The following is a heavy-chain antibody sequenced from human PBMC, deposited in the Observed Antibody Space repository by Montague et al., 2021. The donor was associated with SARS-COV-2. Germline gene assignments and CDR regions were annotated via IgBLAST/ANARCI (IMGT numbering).Heavy chain of an antibody. CDR1: GDSVSRNSAA. J-gene: IGHJ4*02. V-gene: IGHV6-1*01. CDR3: ARAGSLGNFDY. Sequence: CAISGDSVSRNSAAGNWVRQSTSKGLEPLGTTYYRSKWYNDYAVSVESRVTINPDTSKNQFSLQLNSVTPEDSAVYYCARAGSLGNFDYWGQGTLVTVSS. CDR2: TYYRSKWYN. D-gene: IGHD3-10*01.